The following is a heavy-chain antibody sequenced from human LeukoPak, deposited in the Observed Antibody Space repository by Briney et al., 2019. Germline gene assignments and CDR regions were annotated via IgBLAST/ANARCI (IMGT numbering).Heavy chain of an antibody. J-gene: IGHJ4*02. Sequence: ASVKVSCKASGDTFTSYYMHWMRQAPGQGLEWMGIISPSGGSTTNAQSFQGRVTMTRDTSTTTVYMELSSLRSEDTAVYYCARGGLSSSSSYYFDYWGQGTLVTVSS. CDR3: ARGGLSSSSSYYFDY. D-gene: IGHD6-6*01. V-gene: IGHV1-46*01. CDR1: GDTFTSYY. CDR2: ISPSGGST.